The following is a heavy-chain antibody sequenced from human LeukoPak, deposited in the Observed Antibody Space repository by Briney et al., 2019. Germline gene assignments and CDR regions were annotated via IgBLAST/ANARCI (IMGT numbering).Heavy chain of an antibody. Sequence: GGPLRLSCAASGFTFDDYAMHWVRQAPGKGLEWVSGISWNSGSIGYADSVKGRFTISRDNAKNSLYLQMNSLRAEDTALYYCAKVGSEYYYDSSGPYGMDVWGQGTTVTVSS. CDR3: AKVGSEYYYDSSGPYGMDV. CDR1: GFTFDDYA. V-gene: IGHV3-9*01. D-gene: IGHD3-22*01. J-gene: IGHJ6*02. CDR2: ISWNSGSI.